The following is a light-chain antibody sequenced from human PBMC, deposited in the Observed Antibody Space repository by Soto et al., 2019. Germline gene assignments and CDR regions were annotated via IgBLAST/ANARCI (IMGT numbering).Light chain of an antibody. V-gene: IGKV2-28*01. CDR1: QSLLHSNGYNY. Sequence: DRVMTQFPLSLSVTPGEPASISCRSSQSLLHSNGYNYLDWYVQKPGQSPQLLIYLGSNRASGVPARFSGSGSGTDFTLKISRVEAEDVGVYYCMQALQIRVEFGQGTKVEIK. CDR3: MQALQIRVE. CDR2: LGS. J-gene: IGKJ1*01.